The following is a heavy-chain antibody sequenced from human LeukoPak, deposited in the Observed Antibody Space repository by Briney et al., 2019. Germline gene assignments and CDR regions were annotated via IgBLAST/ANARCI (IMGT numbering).Heavy chain of an antibody. D-gene: IGHD6-13*01. Sequence: ASVTVSFTASGGTFSSYAISWVRQAPGQGLEWMGGIIPIFGTANYAQKVQGRVTITADKSTSTAYMDLSSLRSEDTAVYYCARDVRGAAQFSDAFHIWGQGTMVTVSS. J-gene: IGHJ3*02. CDR3: ARDVRGAAQFSDAFHI. V-gene: IGHV1-69*06. CDR2: IIPIFGTA. CDR1: GGTFSSYA.